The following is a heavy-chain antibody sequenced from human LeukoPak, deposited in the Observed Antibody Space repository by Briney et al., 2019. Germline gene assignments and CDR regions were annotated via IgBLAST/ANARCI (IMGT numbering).Heavy chain of an antibody. J-gene: IGHJ4*02. V-gene: IGHV3-30*02. CDR3: ARGISSIDDFDY. CDR1: GFTFSSYG. Sequence: GGSLRLSCAASGFTFSSYGMHWVRQAPGKGLEWVAFIRYDGSNKYYADSVKGRFTISRDNSENTLYLQMNSLRAEDTAVYYCARGISSIDDFDYWGQGTLVTVSS. CDR2: IRYDGSNK. D-gene: IGHD3-22*01.